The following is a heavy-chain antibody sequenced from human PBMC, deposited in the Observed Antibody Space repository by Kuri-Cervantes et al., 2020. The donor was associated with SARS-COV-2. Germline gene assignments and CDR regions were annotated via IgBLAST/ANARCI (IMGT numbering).Heavy chain of an antibody. CDR2: ISSSSSTI. D-gene: IGHD2-2*01. J-gene: IGHJ4*02. V-gene: IGHV3-48*01. Sequence: GESLKISCAASGFTFSSYSMNWVRQAPGKGLEWVSYISSSSSTIYYADSVKGRFTISRDNAKNSLYLQTNSLRAEDTAVYYCASRYCSSTSCYRTTGKYYFDYWGQGTLVTVSS. CDR1: GFTFSSYS. CDR3: ASRYCSSTSCYRTTGKYYFDY.